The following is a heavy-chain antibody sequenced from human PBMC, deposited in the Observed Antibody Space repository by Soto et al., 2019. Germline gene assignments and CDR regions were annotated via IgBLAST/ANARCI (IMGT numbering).Heavy chain of an antibody. J-gene: IGHJ3*02. V-gene: IGHV4-39*02. CDR1: GGSISSSSYY. CDR2: IYYSGST. CDR3: ARRRRAKDI. Sequence: QLQLQESGPGLVKPSETLSLTCTVSGGSISSSSYYWGWIRQPPGKGLEWIGSIYYSGSTYYNPSLMRRVTIAVDTSKSHFPLRLSSVAAADTAVYYRARRRRAKDIWGQGTMVTVSS. D-gene: IGHD6-25*01.